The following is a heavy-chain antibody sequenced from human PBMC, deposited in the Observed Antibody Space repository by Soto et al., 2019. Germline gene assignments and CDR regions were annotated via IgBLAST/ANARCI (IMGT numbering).Heavy chain of an antibody. Sequence: QVQLVQSGAEVKKPGSSVKVSCKASGGTFSSYAISWVRQAPGQGLEWMGGIIPIVGTANYAPKFQGRVTITADESTSTAYMERSSLRSEDKAVYYCASGGRIVVVPAAIRDYYSYGIDVWGQGTTVTVSS. D-gene: IGHD2-2*02. V-gene: IGHV1-69*01. CDR2: IIPIVGTA. CDR3: ASGGRIVVVPAAIRDYYSYGIDV. J-gene: IGHJ6*02. CDR1: GGTFSSYA.